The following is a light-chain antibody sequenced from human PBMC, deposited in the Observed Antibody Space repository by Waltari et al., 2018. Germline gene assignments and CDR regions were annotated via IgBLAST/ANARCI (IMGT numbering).Light chain of an antibody. Sequence: IVMTQTPLSLPFTPGQPASFSCKSSQSLLDSDGKTHLSWYLHRPGQPPQGPIYGVSNIFSGVPDRFSGGGSGTEFSLTISRGEAEDVGVYYCLQSNNIPWTFGQGTKVEF. CDR1: QSLLDSDGKTH. CDR3: LQSNNIPWT. J-gene: IGKJ1*01. V-gene: IGKV2D-29*01. CDR2: GVS.